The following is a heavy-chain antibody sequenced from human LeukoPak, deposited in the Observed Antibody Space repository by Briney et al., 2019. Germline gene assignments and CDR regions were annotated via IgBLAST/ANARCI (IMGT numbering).Heavy chain of an antibody. Sequence: ASVKVSCKASGYTFTSYGISWVRQAPGQGLEWMGWISAYNGNTNYAQKLQGRVTMTTDTSTSTAYMELRSLRSDDTAVYYCARAEDYDFWSGLNYFDYWGQGTLVTVSS. V-gene: IGHV1-18*01. CDR1: GYTFTSYG. J-gene: IGHJ4*02. CDR3: ARAEDYDFWSGLNYFDY. D-gene: IGHD3-3*01. CDR2: ISAYNGNT.